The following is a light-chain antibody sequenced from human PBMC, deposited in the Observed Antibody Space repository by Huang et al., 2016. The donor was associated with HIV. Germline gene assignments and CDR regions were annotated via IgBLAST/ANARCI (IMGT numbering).Light chain of an antibody. CDR2: DVS. CDR1: QSVGSY. J-gene: IGKJ4*01. CDR3: QQRYSWPLT. Sequence: EIVLTQSPATLSLSPGERATLSCRATQSVGSYLAWYQQKPGQAPRLLIYDVSKRATGFPARFSGSGSGTDFTLTISGLEPEDFAVYYCQQRYSWPLTFGGGTKVDVK. V-gene: IGKV3-11*01.